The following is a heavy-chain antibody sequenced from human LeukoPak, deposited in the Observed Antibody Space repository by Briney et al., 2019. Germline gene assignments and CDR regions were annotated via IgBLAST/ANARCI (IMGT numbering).Heavy chain of an antibody. CDR1: GFTFSSYW. D-gene: IGHD3-10*01. J-gene: IGHJ6*02. Sequence: GGSLRLSCAASGFTFSSYWMSWVRQAPGKGLEWVANIKQDGSEKYYVNSVKGRFTISRDNAKNSLYLQMNSLRAEDTAVYYCAREFGESEGLYYYYGMDVWGQGTTVTVSS. CDR3: AREFGESEGLYYYYGMDV. CDR2: IKQDGSEK. V-gene: IGHV3-7*01.